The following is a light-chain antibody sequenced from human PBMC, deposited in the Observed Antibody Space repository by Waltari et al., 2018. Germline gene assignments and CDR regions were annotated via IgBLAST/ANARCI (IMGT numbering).Light chain of an antibody. CDR3: ASWDDSLNGRWV. V-gene: IGLV1-44*01. Sequence: QSELTQPPSASGTPGQKVTISCSGRYSNVGNNVVNWYQQFPGTAPKLLIYRSDPRPSGFPDRFSGSKSGTSASLAISGLRSDDEADYYCASWDDSLNGRWVFGGGTKLTVL. CDR2: RSD. CDR1: YSNVGNNV. J-gene: IGLJ2*01.